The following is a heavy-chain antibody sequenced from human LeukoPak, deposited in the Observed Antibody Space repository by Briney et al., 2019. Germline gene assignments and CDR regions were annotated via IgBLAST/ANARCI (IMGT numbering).Heavy chain of an antibody. CDR3: ARDGDIVVVPAAIGWFDP. V-gene: IGHV4-34*01. Sequence: PSETLSLTCAVYGGSFSGYYWSWIRQPPGKGLEWIGEINHSGSTNYNPSLKSRVTISVDTSKNQFSLRLSSVTAADTAVYYCARDGDIVVVPAAIGWFDPWGQGTLVTVSS. CDR1: GGSFSGYY. CDR2: INHSGST. D-gene: IGHD2-2*02. J-gene: IGHJ5*02.